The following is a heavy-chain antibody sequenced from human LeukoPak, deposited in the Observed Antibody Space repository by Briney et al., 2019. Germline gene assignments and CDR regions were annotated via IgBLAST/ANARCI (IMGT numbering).Heavy chain of an antibody. V-gene: IGHV4-34*01. CDR1: GGSLSGYY. Sequence: SETLSLTCAVDGGSLSGYYWSWIRQPPGKGLEWIGEINPTGSTNYNPSLKSGVTISADTSKSQFSLELSSVTAADTAVFYCARALSTVTTYFDSWGQGTLVTVSS. J-gene: IGHJ4*02. D-gene: IGHD4-17*01. CDR3: ARALSTVTTYFDS. CDR2: INPTGST.